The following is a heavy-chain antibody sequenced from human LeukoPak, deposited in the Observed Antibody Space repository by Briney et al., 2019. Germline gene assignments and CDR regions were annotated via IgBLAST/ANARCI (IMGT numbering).Heavy chain of an antibody. Sequence: ASVKVSCKASGGTFSSYAISWVRQAPGQGLEWMGIMNPSGGSTNYAQKFQGRVTMTRDMSTSTVYMELSSLRSEDTAVYYCARGLPRSPLTQYGSETDAFDIWGQGTMVTVSS. CDR2: MNPSGGST. CDR1: GGTFSSYA. CDR3: ARGLPRSPLTQYGSETDAFDI. D-gene: IGHD3-10*01. V-gene: IGHV1-46*01. J-gene: IGHJ3*02.